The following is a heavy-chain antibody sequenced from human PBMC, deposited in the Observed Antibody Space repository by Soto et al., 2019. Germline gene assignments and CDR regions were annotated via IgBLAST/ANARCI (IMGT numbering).Heavy chain of an antibody. CDR1: GFSLSTTGVG. D-gene: IGHD3-3*01. CDR3: AHLEGYDFWSGYPTSYFDY. Sequence: SGPTLVNPTQTLTLTCTFSGFSLSTTGVGVGWIRQPPGKALEWLALIYWDDSEYYSSSLKSRLTISKDVSKNRVVLTMTNMDPVDTATYYCAHLEGYDFWSGYPTSYFDYWGQGTLVTVSS. V-gene: IGHV2-5*02. J-gene: IGHJ4*02. CDR2: IYWDDSE.